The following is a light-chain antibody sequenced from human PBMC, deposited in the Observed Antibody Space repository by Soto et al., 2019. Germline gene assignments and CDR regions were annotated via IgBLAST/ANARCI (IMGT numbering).Light chain of an antibody. CDR1: HSITRW. V-gene: IGKV1-5*01. CDR2: DAF. Sequence: DIQVTQSPSTLSASLGDSVNITCRASHSITRWLAWYQQKTGKDSKLLIHDAFTLQSGVPSRFSGSGSGTEFTLTISSLQPDDSATYYCQQYSYLSTFGQGTKVDIK. CDR3: QQYSYLST. J-gene: IGKJ1*01.